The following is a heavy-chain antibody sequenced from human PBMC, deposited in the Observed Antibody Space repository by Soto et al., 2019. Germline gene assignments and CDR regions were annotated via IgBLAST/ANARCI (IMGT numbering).Heavy chain of an antibody. CDR2: INPSGGST. Sequence: ASVKVSCKASGYTFTSYYMHWVRQAPGQGLEWMGIINPSGGSTSYAQKFQGRVTMTRDTSTSTVYMELSSLRSEDTAVYYCARSMAHDYSNYISTYYYYYGMDVWGQGTTVTVSS. CDR1: GYTFTSYY. V-gene: IGHV1-46*01. J-gene: IGHJ6*02. CDR3: ARSMAHDYSNYISTYYYYYGMDV. D-gene: IGHD4-4*01.